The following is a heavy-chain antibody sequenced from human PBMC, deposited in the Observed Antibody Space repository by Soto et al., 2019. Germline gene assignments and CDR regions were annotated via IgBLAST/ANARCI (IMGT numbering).Heavy chain of an antibody. D-gene: IGHD2-2*01. Sequence: ASVKVSCTASGYTFTGYYMHWVRQAPGQGLEWMGWINPNSGGTNYAQKFQGWVTMTRDTSISTAYMELSRLRSDDTAVYYCARDCGISSTSCNSFDYWGQGTLVTVSS. CDR2: INPNSGGT. V-gene: IGHV1-2*04. CDR1: GYTFTGYY. J-gene: IGHJ4*02. CDR3: ARDCGISSTSCNSFDY.